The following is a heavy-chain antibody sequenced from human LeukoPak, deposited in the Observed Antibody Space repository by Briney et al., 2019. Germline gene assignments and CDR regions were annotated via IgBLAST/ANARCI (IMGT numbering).Heavy chain of an antibody. J-gene: IGHJ5*02. Sequence: GRSLRLSCAASGFTFSSYAMHWVRQAPGKGLEWVSVIYSGGSTYYADSVKGRFTISRDNSKNTLYLQMNSLRAEDTAVYYCARAHSSGWYFDGFDPWGQGTLVTVSS. CDR2: IYSGGST. D-gene: IGHD6-19*01. CDR1: GFTFSSYA. CDR3: ARAHSSGWYFDGFDP. V-gene: IGHV3-53*01.